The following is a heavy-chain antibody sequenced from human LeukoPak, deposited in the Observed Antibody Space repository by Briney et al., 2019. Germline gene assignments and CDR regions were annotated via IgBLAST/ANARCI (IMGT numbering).Heavy chain of an antibody. CDR3: AKVYTYGDS. D-gene: IGHD5-18*01. CDR2: IYYSGST. J-gene: IGHJ4*02. V-gene: IGHV4-39*07. CDR1: GGSISSSSYY. Sequence: SETLSLTCTVSGGSISSSSYYWGWIRQPPGKGLEWIGSIYYSGSTYYNPSLKSRVTISVDTSKNQFSLKLSSVTAADTAVYYCAKVYTYGDSWGQGTLVTVSS.